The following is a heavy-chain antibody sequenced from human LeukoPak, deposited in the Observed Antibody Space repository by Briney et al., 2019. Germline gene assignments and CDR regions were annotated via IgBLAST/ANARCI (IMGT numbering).Heavy chain of an antibody. V-gene: IGHV3-30*04. CDR2: ISYDGSNK. Sequence: PGGSLRFSCAASGFTFSSYAMHWVRQAPGKGLEWVAVISYDGSNKYYADSVKGRFTISRDNSKNTLYLQMNSLRAEDTAVYYCASLAAAGWGQGTLVTVSS. J-gene: IGHJ4*02. CDR3: ASLAAAG. CDR1: GFTFSSYA. D-gene: IGHD6-13*01.